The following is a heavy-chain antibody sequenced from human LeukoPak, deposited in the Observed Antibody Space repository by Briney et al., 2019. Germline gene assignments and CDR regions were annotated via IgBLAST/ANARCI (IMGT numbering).Heavy chain of an antibody. D-gene: IGHD6-19*01. CDR1: GFTFSSYA. CDR2: ISYDGSNK. J-gene: IGHJ6*02. Sequence: GRSLRLSCAASGFTFSSYAMHWVRQAPGKGLEWVAVISYDGSNKYYADSVKGRFTISRDNSKNKLYLQMNSLRAEDTAVYYCARDRGIAVAYYYYYGMDVWGQGTTVTVSS. CDR3: ARDRGIAVAYYYYYGMDV. V-gene: IGHV3-30-3*01.